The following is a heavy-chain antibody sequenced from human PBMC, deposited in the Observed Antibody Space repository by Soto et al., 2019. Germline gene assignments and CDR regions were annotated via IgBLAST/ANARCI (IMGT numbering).Heavy chain of an antibody. D-gene: IGHD2-2*01. V-gene: IGHV3-53*01. CDR3: ASSYCISTSCYPYGMDV. Sequence: EVPLVESGGGLIQPGGSLRLSCAASGFTVSSNYMSWVRQAPGKGLEWVSVIYSGGSTYYADSVKGRFTISRDNSKNTLYLQMNSLRAEDTAVYYCASSYCISTSCYPYGMDVWGQGTTVTVSS. CDR2: IYSGGST. J-gene: IGHJ6*02. CDR1: GFTVSSNY.